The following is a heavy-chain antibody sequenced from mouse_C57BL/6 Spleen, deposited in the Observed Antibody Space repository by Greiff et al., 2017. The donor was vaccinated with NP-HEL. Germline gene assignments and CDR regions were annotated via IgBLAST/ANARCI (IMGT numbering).Heavy chain of an antibody. CDR3: ARCPTTVAFDY. D-gene: IGHD1-1*01. Sequence: VQLQQSGPELVKPGASVKMSCKASGYTFTDYNMHWVKQSHGKSLEWIGYINPNNGGTSYNQKFKGKAKLTVNKSSSTAYMELRSLTSEDSAVYYCARCPTTVAFDYWGQGTTLTVSS. CDR2: INPNNGGT. J-gene: IGHJ2*01. CDR1: GYTFTDYN. V-gene: IGHV1-22*01.